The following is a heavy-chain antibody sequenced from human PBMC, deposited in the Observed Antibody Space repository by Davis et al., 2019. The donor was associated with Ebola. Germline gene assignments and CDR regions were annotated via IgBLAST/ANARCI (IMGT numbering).Heavy chain of an antibody. J-gene: IGHJ3*02. CDR2: INPNSGGT. D-gene: IGHD4-23*01. V-gene: IGHV1-2*02. Sequence: ASVKVSCKASGYTFTGYYMHWVRQAPGQGLEWMGWINPNSGGTNYAQKFQGRVTMTRDTSISTAYMELSRLRSDDTAIYYCARQPTVVTETDAFDIWGQGTMVTVSS. CDR1: GYTFTGYY. CDR3: ARQPTVVTETDAFDI.